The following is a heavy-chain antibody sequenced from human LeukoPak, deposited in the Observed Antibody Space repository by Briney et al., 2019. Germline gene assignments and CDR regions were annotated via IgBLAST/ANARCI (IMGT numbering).Heavy chain of an antibody. V-gene: IGHV1-8*03. Sequence: ASVKVSCKASGYTFTSYDINWVRQATGQGLEWMGWMNPNSGNTGYAQKFQGRVTITRNTSISTAYMELSSLRSEDTAVHYCARGHFRGWLVYYYYYYMDVWGKGTTVTVSS. CDR2: MNPNSGNT. CDR1: GYTFTSYD. J-gene: IGHJ6*03. CDR3: ARGHFRGWLVYYYYYYMDV. D-gene: IGHD6-19*01.